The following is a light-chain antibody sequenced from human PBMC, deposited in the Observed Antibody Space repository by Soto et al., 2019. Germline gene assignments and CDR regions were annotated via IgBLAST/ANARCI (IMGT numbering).Light chain of an antibody. CDR3: HQYSSAPFT. CDR2: GAS. J-gene: IGKJ4*01. CDR1: QSVNSDY. Sequence: EVVLTQSPGTLSLSPGERATLSCRASQSVNSDYLAWYQQKPGQAPRLLIYGASSRATGIPDRFSGSGSGTDFTLTISRLEPEDFAVYFCHQYSSAPFTFGGGTKVEIK. V-gene: IGKV3-20*01.